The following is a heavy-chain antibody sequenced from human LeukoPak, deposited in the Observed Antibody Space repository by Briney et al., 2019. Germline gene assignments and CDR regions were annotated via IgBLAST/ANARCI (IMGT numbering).Heavy chain of an antibody. Sequence: HPGGSLRLSCAASGFTFSSYAMSWVRQAPGKGLEWVSAISGSGGSTYYADSVKGRFTISRDNSKNTLYLQMNSLRAEDTAVYYCAPHSPGKAVAGSSYYFDYWGQGTLVTVSS. CDR1: GFTFSSYA. CDR2: ISGSGGST. J-gene: IGHJ4*02. CDR3: APHSPGKAVAGSSYYFDY. D-gene: IGHD6-19*01. V-gene: IGHV3-23*01.